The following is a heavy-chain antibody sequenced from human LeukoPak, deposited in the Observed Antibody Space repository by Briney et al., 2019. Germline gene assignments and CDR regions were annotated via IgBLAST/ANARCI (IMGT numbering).Heavy chain of an antibody. D-gene: IGHD4-17*01. CDR3: ARGHTHGDRVDYLDS. CDR1: GFTFSSHW. CDR2: IKQGGSEK. Sequence: PGGSLRLSCAASGFTFSSHWMTWVRQAPGKGLEWVASIKQGGSEKYYADSVKGRFTVSRDNAKNSLYLQMNSLSADDTTVYYCARGHTHGDRVDYLDSWGQGTKVTVSS. V-gene: IGHV3-7*01. J-gene: IGHJ4*02.